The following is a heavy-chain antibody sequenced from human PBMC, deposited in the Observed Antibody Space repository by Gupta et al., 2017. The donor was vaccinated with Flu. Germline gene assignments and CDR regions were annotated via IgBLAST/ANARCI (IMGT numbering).Heavy chain of an antibody. CDR2: VYANGNS. J-gene: IGHJ5*02. V-gene: IGHV4-61*02. D-gene: IGHD2-21*02. CDR1: GDSISSGSYY. Sequence: QVPLQESGPGLVRPSETLSLTCTVSGDSISSGSYYWTWLRQPAGKGLEWIGRVYANGNSNSHYCLESRVTISGDTSKNQFSLKMTSVTDADTAVYYCARGDCGVYCPKFNWFDTWGQGTLVTVSS. CDR3: ARGDCGVYCPKFNWFDT.